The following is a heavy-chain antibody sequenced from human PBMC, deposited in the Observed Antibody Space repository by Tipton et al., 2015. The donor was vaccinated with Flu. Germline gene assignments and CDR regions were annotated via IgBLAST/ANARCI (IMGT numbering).Heavy chain of an antibody. V-gene: IGHV4-39*07. Sequence: TLSLTCTVSGGSISSSTYYWGWIRQPPGKGLEWIGSIHYSGSSYYNPSLKCRVTISLATSKNQFSLNLSSVTAADMAVYYCARSLRGPVGATLGYWGQGTLVTVTS. CDR2: IHYSGSS. D-gene: IGHD1-26*01. J-gene: IGHJ4*02. CDR1: GGSISSSTYY. CDR3: ARSLRGPVGATLGY.